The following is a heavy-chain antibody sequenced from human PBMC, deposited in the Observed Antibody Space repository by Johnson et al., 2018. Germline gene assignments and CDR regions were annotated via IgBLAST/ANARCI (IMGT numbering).Heavy chain of an antibody. CDR2: INAGNGNT. V-gene: IGHV1-3*01. D-gene: IGHD2-15*01. J-gene: IGHJ3*02. CDR1: GYTFTSYA. CDR3: ATPRHDGFDI. Sequence: QVQLVESGAEVKKPGASVKVSCKASGYTFTSYAMHWVRQAPGQRLEWMGWINAGNGNTKYSLKFQGRVTITRDTSASTAYMELSSLRPEDTAVYYCATPRHDGFDIWGQGTMVTVSS.